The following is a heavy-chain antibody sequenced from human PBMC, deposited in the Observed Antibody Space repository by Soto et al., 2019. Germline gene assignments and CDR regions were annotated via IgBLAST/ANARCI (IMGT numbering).Heavy chain of an antibody. J-gene: IGHJ6*02. CDR2: IIPIFGTA. CDR1: GGTFSSYA. CDR3: AREGVTIFGVVIYYYYGMDV. Sequence: VKVSCKASGGTFSSYAISWVRQAPGQGLEWMGGIIPIFGTANYAQKFQGRVTITADESTSTAYMELSSLRSEDTAVYYCAREGVTIFGVVIYYYYGMDVWGQGTTVTVSS. D-gene: IGHD3-3*01. V-gene: IGHV1-69*13.